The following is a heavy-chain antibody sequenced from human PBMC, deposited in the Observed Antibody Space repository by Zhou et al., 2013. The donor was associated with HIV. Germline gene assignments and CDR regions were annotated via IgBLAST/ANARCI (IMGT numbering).Heavy chain of an antibody. V-gene: IGHV1-69*04. D-gene: IGHD6-25*01. CDR1: GGTFSSYA. Sequence: QVQLVQSGAEVKKPGSSVKVSCKASGGTFSSYAISWVRQAPGQGLEWMGRIIPILGIANYAQKFQGRVTITADKSTSTAYMELSSLRSEDTAVYYCARERPLVGPDYYYMDVWGQRGPRVTVSS. J-gene: IGHJ6*03. CDR3: ARERPLVGPDYYYMDV. CDR2: IIPILGIA.